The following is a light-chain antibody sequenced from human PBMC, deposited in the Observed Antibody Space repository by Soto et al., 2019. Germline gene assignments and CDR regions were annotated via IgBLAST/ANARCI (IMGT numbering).Light chain of an antibody. CDR2: TNN. Sequence: QPVLTQPPSASGTPGQRVTISCSGSSSNIGSYTVNWYQQLPGTAPKLLIYTNNQRPSGVPDRFSGSKSGTSASLAISGLQSEDEADYYCAAWDDSLNVFYVFGTGTKLTVL. V-gene: IGLV1-44*01. CDR1: SSNIGSYT. J-gene: IGLJ1*01. CDR3: AAWDDSLNVFYV.